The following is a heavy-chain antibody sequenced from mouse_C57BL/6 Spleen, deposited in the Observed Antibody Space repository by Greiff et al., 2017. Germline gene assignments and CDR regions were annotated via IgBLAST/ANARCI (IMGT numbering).Heavy chain of an antibody. CDR3: ARENLYSNYVGYAMDY. CDR1: GYSITSGYY. J-gene: IGHJ4*01. CDR2: ISYDGSN. V-gene: IGHV3-6*01. Sequence: ESGPGLVKPSQSLSLTCSVTGYSITSGYYWNWIRQFPGNKLEWMGYISYDGSNNYNPSLKNRNSITLDTSKNQFFLKLNSVTTADTATYYCARENLYSNYVGYAMDYWGQGTSVTVSS. D-gene: IGHD2-5*01.